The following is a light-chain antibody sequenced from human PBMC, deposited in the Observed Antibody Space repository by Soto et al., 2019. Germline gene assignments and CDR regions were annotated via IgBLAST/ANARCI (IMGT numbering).Light chain of an antibody. CDR3: QQFNSYLYT. CDR2: DAS. CDR1: QGISSA. J-gene: IGKJ2*01. Sequence: AIQLTQSPSSLSASVGDRVTITCRASQGISSALAWYQQKPGKAPKLLIYDASSLESGVPSRFSGSGSGTDFTLTISSLQPEDFATYYCQQFNSYLYTFGQGTNLEIK. V-gene: IGKV1-13*02.